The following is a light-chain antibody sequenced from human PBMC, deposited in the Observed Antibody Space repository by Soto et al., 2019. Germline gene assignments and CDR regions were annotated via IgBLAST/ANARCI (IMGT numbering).Light chain of an antibody. Sequence: EIVMTQSPVALSVSPGERATLSCRASQAIRSDLAWYQQKPGQAPRLLISDVSTRATGIPARFNGSGSGTEFTLAISSLQFEDFAVYYCHQYNTWPRTLGGGTTVDTK. CDR3: HQYNTWPRT. CDR1: QAIRSD. CDR2: DVS. V-gene: IGKV3-15*01. J-gene: IGKJ4*01.